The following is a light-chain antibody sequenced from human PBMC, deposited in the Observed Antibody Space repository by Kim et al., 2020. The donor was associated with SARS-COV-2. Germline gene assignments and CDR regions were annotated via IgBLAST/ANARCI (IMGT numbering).Light chain of an antibody. J-gene: IGLJ3*02. CDR2: DNN. CDR3: GTWDSSLSARV. V-gene: IGLV1-51*01. Sequence: QRVTTSCSENNYNIVNNYVSWYQQLPGTAPNLLIYDNNKRPSGIPDRFSGSKSGTSATLGITGLQTGDEADYYCGTWDSSLSARVFGGGTQLTVL. CDR1: NYNIVNNY.